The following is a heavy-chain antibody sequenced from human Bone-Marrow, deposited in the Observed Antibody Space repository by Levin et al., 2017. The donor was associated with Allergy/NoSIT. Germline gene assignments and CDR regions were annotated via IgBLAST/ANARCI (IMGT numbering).Heavy chain of an antibody. CDR1: GDAVNSAYY. D-gene: IGHD5-12*01. Sequence: TSETLSLTCNVSGDAVNSAYYWAWIRQPPGKGLEWIGTVYHAGTTYYNPSLESRLTTSVDTSKNQFSLRLNSVTATDTAVYYCARGGYSGYEFDFWGQGTLVTVSS. CDR2: VYHAGTT. V-gene: IGHV4-38-2*02. CDR3: ARGGYSGYEFDF. J-gene: IGHJ4*02.